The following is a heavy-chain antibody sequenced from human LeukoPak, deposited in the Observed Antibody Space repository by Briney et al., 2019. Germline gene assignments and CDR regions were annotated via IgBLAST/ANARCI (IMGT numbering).Heavy chain of an antibody. CDR1: GGSFSGYY. J-gene: IGHJ4*02. Sequence: PSETLSLTCAVYGGSFSGYYWSWIRQPPGKGLEWIGEINHSGSTNYNPSLKSRVTISVDTSKNQFSLKLSSVTAADTAVYYCARVALLGQIERRRAAIDYWGQGTLVTVSS. V-gene: IGHV4-34*01. CDR2: INHSGST. D-gene: IGHD6-25*01. CDR3: ARVALLGQIERRRAAIDY.